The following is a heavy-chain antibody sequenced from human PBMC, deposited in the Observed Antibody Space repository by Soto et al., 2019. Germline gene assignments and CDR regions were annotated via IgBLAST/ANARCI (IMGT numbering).Heavy chain of an antibody. J-gene: IGHJ5*02. V-gene: IGHV3-30-3*01. D-gene: IGHD2-2*01. CDR1: GFTFSSYA. CDR2: ISYDGSNK. Sequence: GGSLRLSCAASGFTFSSYAMHWVRQAPGKGLEWVAVISYDGSNKYYADSVKGRFTISRDNSKNTLYLQMHSLRPEDTAAYYCARDPLPNAYCLSTFCYRLPWFDPWGQGTLVTSPQ. CDR3: ARDPLPNAYCLSTFCYRLPWFDP.